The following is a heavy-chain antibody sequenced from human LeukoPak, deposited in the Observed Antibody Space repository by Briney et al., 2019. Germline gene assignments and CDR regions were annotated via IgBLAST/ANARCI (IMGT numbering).Heavy chain of an antibody. CDR2: IYPGDSDT. J-gene: IGHJ6*03. CDR3: ARSIAARPPPYYYYYYYMDV. V-gene: IGHV5-51*01. Sequence: GASLQISCKGSGYIFTSYWIGWVRPLPGKGVEWMGIIYPGDSDTRYSPSFQGQVTISADKSISTAYLQWSSLKASDTAMYYCARSIAARPPPYYYYYYYMDVWGKGTTVTVSS. D-gene: IGHD6-6*01. CDR1: GYIFTSYW.